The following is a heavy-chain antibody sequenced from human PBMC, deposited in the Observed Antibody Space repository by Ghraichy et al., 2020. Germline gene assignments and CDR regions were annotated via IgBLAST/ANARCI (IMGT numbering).Heavy chain of an antibody. J-gene: IGHJ6*02. V-gene: IGHV1-58*01. CDR3: AAEGRRNFYGMDV. CDR1: GFTFTGSA. CDR2: IVVGSGNT. Sequence: SVKVSCKASGFTFTGSAVQWVRQARGQRLEWIGWIVVGSGNTNYAQKFQERVTITRDISTSTAYMELSSLRSEDTTVYYCAAEGRRNFYGMDVWGQGTTVTVSS.